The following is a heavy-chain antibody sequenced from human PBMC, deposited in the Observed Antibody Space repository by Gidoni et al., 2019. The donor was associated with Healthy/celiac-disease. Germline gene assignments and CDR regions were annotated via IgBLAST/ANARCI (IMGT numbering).Heavy chain of an antibody. D-gene: IGHD3-10*01. J-gene: IGHJ4*02. V-gene: IGHV1-69*01. CDR2: IIPIFGTA. CDR3: ARALGARELVHDY. Sequence: QVQLLQSGAEVKKPGSSVKVSCKSSAGTFSSYAISWVRQAPGQGLEWMGGIIPIFGTANYAQKFQGRVTIIADESTSTAYMELSSLRSEDTAVYYCARALGARELVHDYWGQGTLVTVSS. CDR1: AGTFSSYA.